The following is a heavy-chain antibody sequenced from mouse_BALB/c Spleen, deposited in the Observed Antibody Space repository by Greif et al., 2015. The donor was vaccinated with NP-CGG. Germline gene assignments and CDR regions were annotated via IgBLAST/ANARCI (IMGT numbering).Heavy chain of an antibody. CDR3: ARKGEYGNYGAMDY. CDR1: GYAFSSSW. D-gene: IGHD2-10*02. J-gene: IGHJ4*01. V-gene: IGHV1-82*01. CDR2: IYPGDGDT. Sequence: VQLVESGPELVKPGASVKISCKASGYAFSSSWMNWVKQRPGQGLEWIGRIYPGDGDTNYNGKFKGKATLTADKSSSTAYMQLSSLTSVDSAVCFCARKGEYGNYGAMDYWGQGTSVTVSS.